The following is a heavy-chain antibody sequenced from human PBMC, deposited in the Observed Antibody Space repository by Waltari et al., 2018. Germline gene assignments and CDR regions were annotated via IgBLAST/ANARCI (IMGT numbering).Heavy chain of an antibody. CDR2: IYHSGST. V-gene: IGHV4-30-2*01. J-gene: IGHJ4*02. Sequence: QLQLQESGSGLVKPSQTLSLTCAVSGGSISSGGYSWSWIRQPPGKGLEWIGYIYHSGSTYYNPSLKSRVTISVDRSKNQFSLKLSSVTAADTAAYYCARGRYDFWSGYYLDYWGQGTLVTVSS. CDR3: ARGRYDFWSGYYLDY. D-gene: IGHD3-3*01. CDR1: GGSISSGGYS.